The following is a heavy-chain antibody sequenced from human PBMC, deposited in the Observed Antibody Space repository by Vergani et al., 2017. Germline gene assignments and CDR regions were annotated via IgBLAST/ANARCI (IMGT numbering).Heavy chain of an antibody. CDR3: ARDRRIAVAGPFDY. D-gene: IGHD6-19*01. CDR1: GATFRSNT. J-gene: IGHJ4*02. CDR2: IIPVLGTA. V-gene: IGHV1-69*08. Sequence: QVQLVQSGAEVKKPGSSVKVSCKASGATFRSNTISWVRQVPGQGLEWMGRIIPVLGTANYAQKFQGRVTITADESTSTAYMELSSLRSEDTAVYYCARDRRIAVAGPFDYWGQGTLVTVSS.